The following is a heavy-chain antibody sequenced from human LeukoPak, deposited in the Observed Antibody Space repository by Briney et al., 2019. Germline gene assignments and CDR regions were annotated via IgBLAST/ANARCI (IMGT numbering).Heavy chain of an antibody. CDR3: ARDSSVASSGCFFD. Sequence: GASAKVSCKASGYTFTGYYMHWVRQAPGQGLEWMGWINPNSGGINYAQKFQGRVTMTRDTSISTAYMELSRLRSDDTAVYYCARDSSVASSGCFFDWGQGTLVTVSS. V-gene: IGHV1-2*02. D-gene: IGHD3-22*01. J-gene: IGHJ4*02. CDR1: GYTFTGYY. CDR2: INPNSGGI.